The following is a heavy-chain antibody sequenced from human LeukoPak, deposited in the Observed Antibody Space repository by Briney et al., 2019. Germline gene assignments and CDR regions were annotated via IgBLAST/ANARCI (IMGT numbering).Heavy chain of an antibody. CDR1: GYTFTGYY. J-gene: IGHJ4*02. V-gene: IGHV1-2*02. Sequence: VASVKVSCKASGYTFTGYYMHWVRQAPGQGLEWMGWINPNSGGTNYAQKFQGRVTMTRDTSISTAYMELSRLRSDDTAVYYCARTASITIFGVPFPGYWGQGTLVTVSS. CDR3: ARTASITIFGVPFPGY. CDR2: INPNSGGT. D-gene: IGHD3-3*01.